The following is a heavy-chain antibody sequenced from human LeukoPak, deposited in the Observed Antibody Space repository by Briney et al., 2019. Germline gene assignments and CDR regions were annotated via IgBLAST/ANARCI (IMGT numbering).Heavy chain of an antibody. CDR2: IKEDGSEK. J-gene: IGHJ4*02. V-gene: IGHV3-7*01. CDR1: GFTFSNYA. D-gene: IGHD3-22*01. CDR3: ARETYYYDSSGYFGY. Sequence: GGSLRLSCAASGFTFSNYAMSWVRQAPGKGLEWVANIKEDGSEKYYVDSVKGRFTISRDNAKKSLYLQMNSLRAEDTAVYYCARETYYYDSSGYFGYWGQGTLVTVSS.